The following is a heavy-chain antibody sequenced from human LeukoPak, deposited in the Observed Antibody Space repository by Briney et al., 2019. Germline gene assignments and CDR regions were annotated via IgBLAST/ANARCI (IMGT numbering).Heavy chain of an antibody. D-gene: IGHD1-26*01. CDR1: GGSISSSSYY. CDR2: IYYSGST. CDR3: ARERRGAGYYYYYYMDV. J-gene: IGHJ6*03. Sequence: SETLSLTCTVSGGSISSSSYYWGWIRQPPGKGLEWIGSIYYSGSTYYNPSLKSRVTISVDTSKNQFSLKLSSVTAADTAVYYCARERRGAGYYYYYYMDVWGKGTTVTISS. V-gene: IGHV4-39*07.